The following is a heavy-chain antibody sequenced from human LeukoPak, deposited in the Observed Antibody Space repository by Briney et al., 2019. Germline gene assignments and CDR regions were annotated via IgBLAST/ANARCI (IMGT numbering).Heavy chain of an antibody. D-gene: IGHD4-11*01. J-gene: IGHJ3*01. V-gene: IGHV1-18*01. CDR2: IITYNGNT. CDR3: ARDMGNYVYDSFDF. Sequence: CIITYNGNTNYAQKLQGRVTMTTDTSTTTAYMELRSLRSDDPAVYFSARDMGNYVYDSFDFWGQGTMVTVSS.